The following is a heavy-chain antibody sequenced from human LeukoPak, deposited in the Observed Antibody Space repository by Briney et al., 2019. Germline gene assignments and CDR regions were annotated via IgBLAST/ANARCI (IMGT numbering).Heavy chain of an antibody. D-gene: IGHD3-22*01. CDR3: ARDTTQYYYDSSGYSSYFDY. V-gene: IGHV3-30-3*01. CDR2: ISYDGSNK. CDR1: GFTFSSYA. J-gene: IGHJ4*02. Sequence: PGGSLRLSCAASGFTFSSYAMHWVRQAPGKGLEWVAVISYDGSNKYYADSLNGRFTISRDKSKETLYLQMTRLRAEDTAVYYCARDTTQYYYDSSGYSSYFDYWGQGTLVTVSS.